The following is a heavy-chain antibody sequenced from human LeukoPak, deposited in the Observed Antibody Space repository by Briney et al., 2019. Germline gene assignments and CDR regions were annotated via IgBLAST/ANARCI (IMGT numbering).Heavy chain of an antibody. CDR2: ISSSSSYI. CDR1: GVTFSSYS. Sequence: PGGSLRLSCAASGVTFSSYSMNWVRQAPGKGLEWVSSISSSSSYIYYADSVKGRFTISRDNAKNSLYLQMNSLRAEDTAVYYCARVPDYYDSSGYYDYWGQGTLVTVSS. J-gene: IGHJ4*02. V-gene: IGHV3-21*01. D-gene: IGHD3-22*01. CDR3: ARVPDYYDSSGYYDY.